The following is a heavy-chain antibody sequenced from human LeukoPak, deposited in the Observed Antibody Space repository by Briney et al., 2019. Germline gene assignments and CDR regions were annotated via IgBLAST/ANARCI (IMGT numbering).Heavy chain of an antibody. CDR3: VKVQKKRYCSGGSGYDLDY. CDR1: GFTFSSYG. CDR2: ISYDGSNK. J-gene: IGHJ4*02. V-gene: IGHV3-30*18. D-gene: IGHD2-15*01. Sequence: GRSLRLSCAASGFTFSSYGMHWVRQAPGKGLEWVAVISYDGSNKYYADSVRGRFTISRDNSKNTLYLQMNSLRAEDTAVYYCVKVQKKRYCSGGSGYDLDYWGQGTLVTVSS.